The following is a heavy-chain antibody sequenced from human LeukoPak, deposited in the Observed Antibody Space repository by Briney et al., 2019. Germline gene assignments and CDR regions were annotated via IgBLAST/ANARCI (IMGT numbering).Heavy chain of an antibody. CDR3: ARAYCGGDCSAQNFDY. CDR1: GGSISSYY. Sequence: SETLSLTCTVSGGSISSYYWSWIRQPPGKGLEWIGYIYYSGSTNYNPSLKSRVTISVDTSKNQFSLKLSSVTAADTAVYYCARAYCGGDCSAQNFDYWGQGTLVTVSS. V-gene: IGHV4-59*01. CDR2: IYYSGST. D-gene: IGHD2-21*02. J-gene: IGHJ4*02.